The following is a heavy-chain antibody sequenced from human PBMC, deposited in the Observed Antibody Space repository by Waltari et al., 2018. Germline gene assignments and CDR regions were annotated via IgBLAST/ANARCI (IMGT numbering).Heavy chain of an antibody. Sequence: EVQLVETGGGLIQPGGSLRLSCAASGFTVSSNYMSWVRQAPGKGLEWVSVIYSGGSTYYEDSVKGRFTISRDNSKNTLYLQMNSLRAEDTAVYYCARHHLDSSGYYEYYFDYWGQGTLVTVSS. J-gene: IGHJ4*02. D-gene: IGHD3-22*01. CDR1: GFTVSSNY. V-gene: IGHV3-53*02. CDR2: IYSGGST. CDR3: ARHHLDSSGYYEYYFDY.